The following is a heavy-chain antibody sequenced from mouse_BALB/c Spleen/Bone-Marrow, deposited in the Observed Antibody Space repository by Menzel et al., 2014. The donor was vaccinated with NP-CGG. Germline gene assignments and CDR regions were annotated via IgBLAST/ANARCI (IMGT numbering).Heavy chain of an antibody. V-gene: IGHV5-6-5*01. Sequence: DVKLVESGGGLVKPGGSLKLSCAASGFTFSSYAMSWVRQTPEKRLEWVASISSGGSTYYPDSVKGRFTISRDNARNILYLQMSSLRSEDTAMYYCARDDYDDQYYFDYWGQGTTLTASS. CDR1: GFTFSSYA. CDR2: ISSGGST. CDR3: ARDDYDDQYYFDY. D-gene: IGHD2-4*01. J-gene: IGHJ2*01.